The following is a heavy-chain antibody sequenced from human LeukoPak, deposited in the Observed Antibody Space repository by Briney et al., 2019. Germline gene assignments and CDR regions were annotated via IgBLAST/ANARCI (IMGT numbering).Heavy chain of an antibody. J-gene: IGHJ4*02. D-gene: IGHD1-20*01. Sequence: GGSLRLSFAASGFTFSSYSMNWVRQAPGKGLEWVSSISSSSSYIYYADSVKGRFTISRDNAKNSLYLQMNSLRAEDTAVYYCARDRDNWNDPYFDYLGQGTLVTVSS. CDR3: ARDRDNWNDPYFDY. V-gene: IGHV3-21*01. CDR1: GFTFSSYS. CDR2: ISSSSSYI.